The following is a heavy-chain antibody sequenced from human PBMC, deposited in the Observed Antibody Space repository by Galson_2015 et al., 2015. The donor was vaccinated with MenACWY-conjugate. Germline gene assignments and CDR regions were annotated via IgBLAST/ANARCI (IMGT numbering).Heavy chain of an antibody. J-gene: IGHJ5*02. CDR3: APYCSSPTCYGRISGP. D-gene: IGHD2-2*01. V-gene: IGHV3-74*01. Sequence: SLRLSCAASGFTFSRYWMQWVRQAPGKGLVWVSHIRSDGSSKSYADSVKGRFTISRDNAENTLFLQMNSLRAEDTAVYYCAPYCSSPTCYGRISGPWGQGTLVTVSS. CDR2: IRSDGSSK. CDR1: GFTFSRYW.